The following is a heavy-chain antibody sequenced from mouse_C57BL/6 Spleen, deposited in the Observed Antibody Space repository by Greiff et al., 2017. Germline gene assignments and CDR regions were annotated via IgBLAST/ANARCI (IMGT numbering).Heavy chain of an antibody. CDR3: ARNGNYDYDVWYFDV. CDR2: IDPSDSET. V-gene: IGHV1-52*01. Sequence: QVQLQQPGAELVRPGSSVKLSCKASGYTFTSYWMHWVKQRPIQGLEWIGNIDPSDSETHYNQKFKDKATLTVDKSSSTVYMQLSSLTSEDSAVYYCARNGNYDYDVWYFDVWGTGTTVTVSS. CDR1: GYTFTSYW. J-gene: IGHJ1*03. D-gene: IGHD2-4*01.